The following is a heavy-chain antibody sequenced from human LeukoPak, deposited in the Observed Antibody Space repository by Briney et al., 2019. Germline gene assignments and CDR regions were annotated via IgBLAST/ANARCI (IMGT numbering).Heavy chain of an antibody. CDR1: GGSISSSSYY. Sequence: SETLSLTCTVSGGSISSSSYYWGWIRQPPGKGLEWIGSIYYSGSTYYNPPLKSRVTISVDTSKNQFSLKLSSVTAADTAVYYCARHAYDFWSGYYTYYFDYWGQGTLVTVSS. CDR3: ARHAYDFWSGYYTYYFDY. V-gene: IGHV4-39*01. CDR2: IYYSGST. J-gene: IGHJ4*02. D-gene: IGHD3-3*01.